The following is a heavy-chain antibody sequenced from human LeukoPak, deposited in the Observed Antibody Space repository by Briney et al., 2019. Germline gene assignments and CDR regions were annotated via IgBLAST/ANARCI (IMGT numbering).Heavy chain of an antibody. D-gene: IGHD2-21*02. CDR1: GCTFSSYS. J-gene: IGHJ3*02. CDR2: ISSSSSTI. CDR3: ARGPGGQVVTALI. V-gene: IGHV3-48*04. Sequence: GWSLRLSCEASGCTFSSYSMNWVRQAPGKGLEWVSYISSSSSTIYYADSVKGRFTISRDNAKNSLYLQMNSLRAEDTAVYYCARGPGGQVVTALIWGQGTMVTVSS.